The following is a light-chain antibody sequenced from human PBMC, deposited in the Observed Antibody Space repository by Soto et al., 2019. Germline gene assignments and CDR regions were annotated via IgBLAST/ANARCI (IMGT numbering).Light chain of an antibody. CDR2: SAS. CDR1: QTVRSN. CDR3: QQYYDWPTLT. J-gene: IGKJ4*01. V-gene: IGKV3-15*01. Sequence: EIVMTQSPATLSLSPGEGVTLSCRASQTVRSNLAGYLQKPGQAPRLLIYSASTSATGVPARFSGSGAETDVTLTISSLQYEDFAVYYCQQYYDWPTLTFGGGTRVEIK.